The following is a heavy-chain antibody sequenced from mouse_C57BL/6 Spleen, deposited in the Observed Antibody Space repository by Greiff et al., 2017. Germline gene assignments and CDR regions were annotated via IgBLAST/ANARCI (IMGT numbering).Heavy chain of an antibody. CDR1: GYTFTDYY. V-gene: IGHV1-26*01. J-gene: IGHJ4*01. CDR3: ARSLIYYDYQYAMDY. CDR2: INPNNGGT. Sequence: VQLQQSGPELVKPGASVKISCKASGYTFTDYYMNWVKQSHGKSLEWIGDINPNNGGTSYNQKFKGKATLTVDKSSSTAYMELRSLTSEDSAVYYCARSLIYYDYQYAMDYWGQGTSVTVSS. D-gene: IGHD2-4*01.